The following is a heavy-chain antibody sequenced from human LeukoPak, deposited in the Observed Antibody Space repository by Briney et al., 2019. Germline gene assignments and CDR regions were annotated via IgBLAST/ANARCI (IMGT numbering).Heavy chain of an antibody. CDR2: IYTSGST. Sequence: SQTLSLTCTVSGGSISSYYWSWIRQPAGKGLEWIGRIYTSGSTNYDPSLKSRVTMSVDTSKNQFSLKLSSVTAAGTAVYYCARDAHPGFSYYYYMDVWGKGTTVTVSS. D-gene: IGHD1-14*01. CDR1: GGSISSYY. CDR3: ARDAHPGFSYYYYMDV. J-gene: IGHJ6*03. V-gene: IGHV4-4*07.